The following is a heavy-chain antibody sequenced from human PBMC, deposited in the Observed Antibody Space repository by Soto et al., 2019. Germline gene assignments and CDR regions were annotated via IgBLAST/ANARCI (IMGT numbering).Heavy chain of an antibody. CDR2: IRGNGDRT. Sequence: EEQLLESGGVLVVPGGSLRLSCAASGFAFSNYAMTWVRQAPGKGLEWVSSIRGNGDRTYYAESVKGRFTISRDHSKSTLFLQMNSLRADDTAVYFCARAEVTAVFGFWGQGTLVTVSS. J-gene: IGHJ4*02. CDR1: GFAFSNYA. CDR3: ARAEVTAVFGF. V-gene: IGHV3-23*01. D-gene: IGHD2-21*02.